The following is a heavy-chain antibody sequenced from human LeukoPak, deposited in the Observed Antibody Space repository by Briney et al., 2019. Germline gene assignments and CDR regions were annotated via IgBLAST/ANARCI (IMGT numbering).Heavy chain of an antibody. J-gene: IGHJ4*02. CDR3: ASGYSYGYGAADY. CDR2: IYTSGST. V-gene: IGHV4-61*02. D-gene: IGHD5-18*01. CDR1: GGSISSGSYY. Sequence: SETLSLTCTVSGGSISSGSYYWSWIRQPAGKGLEWIGRIYTSGSTNYNPSLESRITISVDMSKNQFSLKLNSVTAADTAVYYCASGYSYGYGAADYWGQGTLVTVSS.